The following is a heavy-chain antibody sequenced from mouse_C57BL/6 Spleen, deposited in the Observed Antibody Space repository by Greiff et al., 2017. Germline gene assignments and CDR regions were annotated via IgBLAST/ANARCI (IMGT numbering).Heavy chain of an antibody. J-gene: IGHJ1*03. CDR3: ARWGYGSSGRDWYFDV. CDR1: GYTFTSYW. Sequence: VQLQPPGAELVKPGASVQLSCKASGYTFTSYWMHWVKQRPGRGLEWIGRIDPNSGGTKYNEKFKSKATLTVDKPSSTAYMQLSSLTSEDSAVYYCARWGYGSSGRDWYFDVWGTGTTVTVSS. D-gene: IGHD1-1*01. CDR2: IDPNSGGT. V-gene: IGHV1-72*01.